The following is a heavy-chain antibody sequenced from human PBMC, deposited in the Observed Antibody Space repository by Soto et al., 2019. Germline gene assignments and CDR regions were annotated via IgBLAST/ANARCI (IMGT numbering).Heavy chain of an antibody. CDR1: GFSFSNLG. CDR2: IWHDGKNK. V-gene: IGHV3-33*01. J-gene: IGHJ4*02. CDR3: ARDPGQDEAMDY. Sequence: GGSLRLSCAASGFSFSNLGMHWVRQAPGKGLEWVAVIWHDGKNKYYADSAEGRFTISRDNSRNTLYLQMNSLRAEDTAVYYCARDPGQDEAMDYWGQGTLVTVSS.